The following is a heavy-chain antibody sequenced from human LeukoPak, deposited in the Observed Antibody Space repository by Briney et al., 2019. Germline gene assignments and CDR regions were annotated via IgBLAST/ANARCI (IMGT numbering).Heavy chain of an antibody. CDR3: ASADSSGYYPHDY. CDR1: GGTFSSYA. V-gene: IGHV1-69*05. CDR2: IIPIFGTA. Sequence: SVKVSCKASGGTFSSYAISWVRQAPGQGLEWRGRIIPIFGTANYAQKFQGRVTITTDESTSTAYMELSSLRSEDTAVYYCASADSSGYYPHDYWGQGTRVTVSS. J-gene: IGHJ4*02. D-gene: IGHD3-22*01.